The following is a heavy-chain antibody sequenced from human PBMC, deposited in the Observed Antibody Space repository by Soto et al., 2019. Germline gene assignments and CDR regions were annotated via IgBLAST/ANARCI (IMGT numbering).Heavy chain of an antibody. Sequence: QVQLVQSGSEVKMPGSSVKVSCKTSGGTFSRHAINWVRQAPGQGLEWMGGIIPMFGTTNYAQKFKGRVKISEDESTSTADKEMSSVRSEHASVYYCATAAIHGSSWYFWFDHWGQGTLVTVSS. V-gene: IGHV1-69*01. CDR2: IIPMFGTT. J-gene: IGHJ5*02. CDR3: ATAAIHGSSWYFWFDH. D-gene: IGHD6-13*01. CDR1: GGTFSRHA.